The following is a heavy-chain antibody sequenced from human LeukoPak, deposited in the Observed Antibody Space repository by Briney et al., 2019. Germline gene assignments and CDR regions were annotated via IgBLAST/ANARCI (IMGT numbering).Heavy chain of an antibody. J-gene: IGHJ6*02. CDR2: IIPIFGTA. CDR3: ARDTSDCSGGSCPYYYYYGMDV. V-gene: IGHV1-69*13. D-gene: IGHD2-15*01. Sequence: SVKVSCKASGGIFSSYAISWVRQAPGRGLEWMGGIIPIFGTANYAQKFQGRVTITADESTSTAYMELSSLRSDDTAVYYCARDTSDCSGGSCPYYYYYGMDVWGQGTTVTVSS. CDR1: GGIFSSYA.